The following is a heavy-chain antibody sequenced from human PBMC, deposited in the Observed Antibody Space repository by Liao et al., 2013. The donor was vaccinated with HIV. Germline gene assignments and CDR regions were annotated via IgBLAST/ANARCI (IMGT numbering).Heavy chain of an antibody. Sequence: QLQLQESGPALVKPSETLSLTCSVSGDSISSSSYYWGWLRQSPGKGLEWIGTVYYSGSTYHNPSLKSRLSISLDTSKSQFSLRLSSVTAADTAVYYCARSTYDSRAWYYHMDVWGKGTTVTVSS. V-gene: IGHV4-39*07. CDR3: ARSTYDSRAWYYHMDV. CDR1: GDSISSSSYY. CDR2: VYYSGST. J-gene: IGHJ6*03. D-gene: IGHD3-16*01.